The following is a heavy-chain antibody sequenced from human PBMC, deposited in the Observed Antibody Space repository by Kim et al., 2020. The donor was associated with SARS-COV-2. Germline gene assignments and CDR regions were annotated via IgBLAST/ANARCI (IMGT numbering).Heavy chain of an antibody. J-gene: IGHJ4*02. D-gene: IGHD6-13*01. V-gene: IGHV3-9*01. Sequence: GRFTISRDNAKNSLYLQMNSLRAEDTALYYCAKDLRRTGYSSSWTMLCDYWGQGTLVTVSS. CDR3: AKDLRRTGYSSSWTMLCDY.